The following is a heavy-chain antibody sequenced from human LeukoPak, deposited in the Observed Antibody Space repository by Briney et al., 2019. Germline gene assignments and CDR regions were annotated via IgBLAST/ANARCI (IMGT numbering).Heavy chain of an antibody. D-gene: IGHD3-10*01. CDR3: ARTTMVRGTYYMDV. CDR2: IYISGSGST. Sequence: SETLSLTCTVSGGSISSYYWSWIRQPAGKGLEWIGRIYISGSGSTNYNPSLKSRVTMSVDTSKNQFSLKLSSVTAADTAVYYCARTTMVRGTYYMDVWGKGTTVTISS. CDR1: GGSISSYY. V-gene: IGHV4-4*07. J-gene: IGHJ6*03.